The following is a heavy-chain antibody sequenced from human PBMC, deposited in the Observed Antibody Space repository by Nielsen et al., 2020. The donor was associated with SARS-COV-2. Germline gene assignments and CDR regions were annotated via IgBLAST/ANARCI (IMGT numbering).Heavy chain of an antibody. J-gene: IGHJ4*02. CDR3: ARERYYYDSSGPFDY. CDR1: GFTFSSYS. D-gene: IGHD3-22*01. V-gene: IGHV3-48*01. CDR2: ISSSSSTI. Sequence: GESLKISCAASGFTFSSYSMNWVRQAPGKGLEWVSYISSSSSTIYCADSVKGRFTISRDNAKNSLYLQMNSLRAEDTAVYYCARERYYYDSSGPFDYWGQGTLVTVSS.